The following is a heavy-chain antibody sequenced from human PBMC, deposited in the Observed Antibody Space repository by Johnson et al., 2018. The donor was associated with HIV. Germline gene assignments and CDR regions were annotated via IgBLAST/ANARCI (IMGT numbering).Heavy chain of an antibody. CDR1: GFTFSSYG. CDR3: AKEKDYGAFDI. CDR2: ISYDGSNK. V-gene: IGHV3-30*18. D-gene: IGHD3-16*01. Sequence: QVQLVESGGGLVQPGGSLRLSCVASGFTFSSYGMHWVRQAPGKGLEWVAVISYDGSNKYYLDSVKGRFTISRDNSKNTLYLQMNSLRAEDTAMYYCAKEKDYGAFDIWGQGTMVTVSS. J-gene: IGHJ3*02.